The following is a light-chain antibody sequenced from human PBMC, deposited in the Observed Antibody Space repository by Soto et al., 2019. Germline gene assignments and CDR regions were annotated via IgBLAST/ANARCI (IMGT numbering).Light chain of an antibody. Sequence: EVVLTQSPATLSLSPGERATLSCRASQSVSSTYLAWYQQQPGQAPRLLMSGTSNRATGTPDRFSGSRSGTDFTLTISRLEPEDFAVYYCQQYGSPPITFGQGTRLEIK. CDR1: QSVSSTY. V-gene: IGKV3-20*01. J-gene: IGKJ5*01. CDR3: QQYGSPPIT. CDR2: GTS.